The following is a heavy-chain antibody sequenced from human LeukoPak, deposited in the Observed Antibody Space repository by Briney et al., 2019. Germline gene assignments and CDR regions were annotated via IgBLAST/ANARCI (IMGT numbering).Heavy chain of an antibody. V-gene: IGHV4-38-2*02. Sequence: SETLSLTCTVSGFSISSGYYWGWIRQPPGKGLEWIGSISHSGSTYYSPSLKSRVTISLDTSKNQFSLKLSSVTAADTAVYYCAIDLGIAAAGKGPHWFDPWGQGTLVTVSS. D-gene: IGHD6-13*01. J-gene: IGHJ5*02. CDR2: ISHSGST. CDR1: GFSISSGYY. CDR3: AIDLGIAAAGKGPHWFDP.